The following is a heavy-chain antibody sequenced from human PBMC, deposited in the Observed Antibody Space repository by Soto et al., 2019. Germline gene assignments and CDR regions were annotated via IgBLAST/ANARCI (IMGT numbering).Heavy chain of an antibody. J-gene: IGHJ4*02. CDR3: ARGDSSGYYPNYFDY. Sequence: QVQLQESGPGLVKPSETLSLTCTVSGGSVSSGSYYWSWIRQPPGKGLEWIGYIYYSGSTNYNPPLKSRVTISVDTSKNQFSLKLSSVTAADTAVYYCARGDSSGYYPNYFDYWGQGTLVTVSS. V-gene: IGHV4-61*01. CDR1: GGSVSSGSYY. CDR2: IYYSGST. D-gene: IGHD3-22*01.